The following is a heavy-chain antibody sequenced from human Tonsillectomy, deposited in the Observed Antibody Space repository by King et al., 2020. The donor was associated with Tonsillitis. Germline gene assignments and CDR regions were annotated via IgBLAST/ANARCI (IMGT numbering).Heavy chain of an antibody. J-gene: IGHJ4*02. CDR1: GVSISSYY. CDR3: ARPPRIQLWRTGVCY. V-gene: IGHV4-59*08. D-gene: IGHD5-18*01. Sequence: VQLQESGPGLVKPSETLSLTCTVSGVSISSYYWSWIRQPPGKGLEWIGYIYYSGSTNYNPSLKSRVTISVDTSKNQFSLKLSPVTAADPAVYYCARPPRIQLWRTGVCYWGKRNRVTVSS. CDR2: IYYSGST.